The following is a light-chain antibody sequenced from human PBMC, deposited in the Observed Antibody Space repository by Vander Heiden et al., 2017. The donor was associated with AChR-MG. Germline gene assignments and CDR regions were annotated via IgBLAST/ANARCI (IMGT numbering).Light chain of an antibody. V-gene: IGKV1-5*01. CDR2: DAC. CDR3: QTYNSYSWT. CDR1: QRITSW. Sequence: DIQMTQSPSTLSASVGDRVTITCRASQRITSWLAWYQQKPGKAPKLLNYDACSLKSGVPTMFSGSGCTTDFTLTISRLQPDDFTTYYCQTYNSYSWTFGQGTKVEIK. J-gene: IGKJ1*01.